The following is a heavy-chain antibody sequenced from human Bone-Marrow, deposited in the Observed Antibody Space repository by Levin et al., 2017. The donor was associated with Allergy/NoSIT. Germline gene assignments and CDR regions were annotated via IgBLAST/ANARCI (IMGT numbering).Heavy chain of an antibody. CDR1: NDSVSYPTYY. D-gene: IGHD3-16*01. Sequence: RPSETLSLTCTVSNDSVSYPTYYWTWVRQSPGKALEWIGFIYYAGTTNYNPSLKSRVTISVDKTKNQFSLKLTSVTAADTAVYYCARAKGVWGGRGLDVWGPGTLVTVSS. CDR2: IYYAGTT. CDR3: ARAKGVWGGRGLDV. J-gene: IGHJ4*02. V-gene: IGHV4-61*01.